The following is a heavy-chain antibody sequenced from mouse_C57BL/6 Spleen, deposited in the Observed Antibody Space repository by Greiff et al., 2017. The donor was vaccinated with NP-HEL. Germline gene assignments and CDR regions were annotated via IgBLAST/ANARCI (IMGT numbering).Heavy chain of an antibody. CDR1: GYTFTDYY. D-gene: IGHD3-2*02. Sequence: QVQLKQSGAELVKPGASVKISCKASGYTFTDYYINWVKQRPGQGLEWIGKIGPGSGSTYYNEKFKGKATLTADKSSSTAYMQLSSLTSEDFAVYFGARTAQAKGYYAMDYWGQGTSVTVSS. V-gene: IGHV1-77*01. J-gene: IGHJ4*01. CDR2: IGPGSGST. CDR3: ARTAQAKGYYAMDY.